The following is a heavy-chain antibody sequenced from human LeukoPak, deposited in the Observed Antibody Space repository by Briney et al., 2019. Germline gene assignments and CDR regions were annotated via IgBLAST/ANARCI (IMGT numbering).Heavy chain of an antibody. V-gene: IGHV1-69*10. Sequence: SVKVSCKASRDIFNSYAIVWVRQAPGQGLEWRGGIIPLLGTESYAQKFQGRVTITADKSTSTAYMELSSLRFEDTAVYYCARVLSGIAAVDWYFDLWGRGTLVTVSS. CDR2: IIPLLGTE. J-gene: IGHJ2*01. D-gene: IGHD6-13*01. CDR1: RDIFNSYA. CDR3: ARVLSGIAAVDWYFDL.